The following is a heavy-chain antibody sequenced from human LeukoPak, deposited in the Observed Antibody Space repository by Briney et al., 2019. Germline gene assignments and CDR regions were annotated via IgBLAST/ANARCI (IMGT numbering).Heavy chain of an antibody. Sequence: GGSLRLSCAASGFTFSSYAMHWVRQAPGKGLEWVAVISYDGSNKYYADSVKGRFTISRDNSKNTLYLQMNSLRAEDTAVYYCALEGGRPGLWGQGTLVTVSS. V-gene: IGHV3-30*07. J-gene: IGHJ4*02. CDR3: ALEGGRPGL. CDR1: GFTFSSYA. D-gene: IGHD2-15*01. CDR2: ISYDGSNK.